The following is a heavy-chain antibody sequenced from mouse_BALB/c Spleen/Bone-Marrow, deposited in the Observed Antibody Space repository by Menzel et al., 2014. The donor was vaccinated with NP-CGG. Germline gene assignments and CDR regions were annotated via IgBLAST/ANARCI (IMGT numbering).Heavy chain of an antibody. CDR3: ARRPWFAY. V-gene: IGHV1-54*01. CDR2: INPGTGGT. Sequence: QVQLQQSGAEQVRPGTSVKVSCKAAGYAFTYYLIDWIKQRPGQRPGQGLEWIGVINPGTGGTHYNEKFKGRATLTADNSSSTAYMQLSSLTSDDSAVYFGARRPWFAYWGQGTLVTVSA. CDR1: GYAFTYYL. J-gene: IGHJ3*01.